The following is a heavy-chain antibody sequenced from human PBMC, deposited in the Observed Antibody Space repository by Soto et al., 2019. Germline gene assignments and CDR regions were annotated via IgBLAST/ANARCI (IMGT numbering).Heavy chain of an antibody. CDR2: IYYSGST. CDR3: ARGSGGYCSGGSCYYDY. V-gene: IGHV4-31*03. CDR1: GGSISSGGYY. D-gene: IGHD2-15*01. J-gene: IGHJ4*02. Sequence: PSETLSLTCTVSGGSISSGGYYWSWIRQHPGKGLEWIGYIYYSGSTYYNPSLKSRVTISVDTSKNQFSLKLSSVTAADTAVYYCARGSGGYCSGGSCYYDYWGQGTLVTVYS.